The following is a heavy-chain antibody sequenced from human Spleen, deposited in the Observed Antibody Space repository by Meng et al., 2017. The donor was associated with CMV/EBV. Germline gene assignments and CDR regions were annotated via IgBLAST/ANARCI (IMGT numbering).Heavy chain of an antibody. D-gene: IGHD3-3*01. CDR1: GVSISSSTYY. Sequence: AETLSLTCTVSGVSISSSTYYWGWIRQPPGQGLENIGLINYGGSNYYNPSLTGRLTISVDTSKNHFSLRLSPVTAADTAVYYCLGQDFWSDSSPLDNWGRGTLVTVSS. V-gene: IGHV4-39*01. J-gene: IGHJ4*02. CDR2: INYGGSN. CDR3: LGQDFWSDSSPLDN.